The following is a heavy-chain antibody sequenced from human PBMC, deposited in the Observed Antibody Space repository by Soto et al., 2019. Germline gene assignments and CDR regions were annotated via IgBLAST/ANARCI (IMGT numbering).Heavy chain of an antibody. V-gene: IGHV1-3*01. J-gene: IGHJ6*02. CDR1: GYTFTSYA. Sequence: ASVKVSCKASGYTFTSYAMHWVRQAPGQRLEWMGWINAGNGNTKYSQKFQGRVTITRDTSASTAYMELSSLRSEDTAVYYCARVPPGIAAPPHLNYYGMDVWGQGITVTVSS. D-gene: IGHD6-6*01. CDR2: INAGNGNT. CDR3: ARVPPGIAAPPHLNYYGMDV.